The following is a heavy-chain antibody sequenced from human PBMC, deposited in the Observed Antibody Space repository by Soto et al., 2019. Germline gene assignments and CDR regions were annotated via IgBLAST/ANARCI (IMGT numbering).Heavy chain of an antibody. CDR2: IHYSGST. CDR1: GGSIISHY. Sequence: QVQLQESGPGLVKPWETLSLTCSVSGGSIISHYWSWIRQPPGKGLEWIGYIHYSGSTDYNPSLKSRLTISVDTSKNQFSLKLSSVTAADTAVDYCARGGWSLDYWGRGTLVTVSS. CDR3: ARGGWSLDY. D-gene: IGHD2-15*01. J-gene: IGHJ4*02. V-gene: IGHV4-59*11.